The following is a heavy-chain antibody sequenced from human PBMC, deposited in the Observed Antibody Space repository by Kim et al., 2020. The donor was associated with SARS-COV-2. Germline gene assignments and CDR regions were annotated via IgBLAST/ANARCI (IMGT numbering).Heavy chain of an antibody. CDR3: TRDVGWRLYDV. D-gene: IGHD2-2*02. J-gene: IGHJ4*02. CDR2: ISHDGKFI. Sequence: GGSLRLSCAASGFTFSSYVMHWVRQAPGKGLEWVSRISHDGKFISYADSLKGRFTVSRDNAENTLYLQMNSLRAEDTAVYYCTRDVGWRLYDVWGQGTLVTVSS. CDR1: GFTFSSYV. V-gene: IGHV3-74*01.